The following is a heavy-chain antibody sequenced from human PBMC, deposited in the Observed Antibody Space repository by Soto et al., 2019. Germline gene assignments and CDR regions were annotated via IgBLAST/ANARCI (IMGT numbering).Heavy chain of an antibody. CDR3: AFLLIRDADNGM. Sequence: PGGTVRICCAASGFTLSSNGMYWVRQAPGKGLEWVAVIWYDGSNKYYADSVKGRFTISRDNSKNTLYLQMNSLRAEDTAVYCCAFLLIRDADNGM. CDR2: IWYDGSNK. V-gene: IGHV3-33*01. CDR1: GFTLSSNG. J-gene: IGHJ6*01. D-gene: IGHD2-15*01.